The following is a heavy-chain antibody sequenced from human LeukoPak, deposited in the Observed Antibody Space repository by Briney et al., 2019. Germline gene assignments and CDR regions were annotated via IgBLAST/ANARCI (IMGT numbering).Heavy chain of an antibody. CDR2: TSYNGNT. D-gene: IGHD6-19*01. Sequence: AAVKVSCKASGYTFSNYGISWVRQAPGLGLEWMGWTSYNGNTNYAQKFQDGVTMTTDTSTTTAYIELRTLESDDTAVYHCARHSGSGCQAFGYWGQGTLVTVSS. V-gene: IGHV1-18*04. CDR3: ARHSGSGCQAFGY. CDR1: GYTFSNYG. J-gene: IGHJ4*02.